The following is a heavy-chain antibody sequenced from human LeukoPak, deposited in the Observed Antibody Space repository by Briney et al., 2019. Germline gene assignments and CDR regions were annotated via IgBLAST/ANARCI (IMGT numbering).Heavy chain of an antibody. D-gene: IGHD4-17*01. J-gene: IGHJ4*02. CDR2: IYHSGST. V-gene: IGHV4-30-2*01. Sequence: SETLSLTCTVSGGSISSGGYYWSWIRQPPGKGLEWIGYIYHSGSTYYNPSLKSRVTISVDTSKNQFSLKLSSVTAADTAVYYCAREYFYGDFRDYWGQGTLVTVSS. CDR1: GGSISSGGYY. CDR3: AREYFYGDFRDY.